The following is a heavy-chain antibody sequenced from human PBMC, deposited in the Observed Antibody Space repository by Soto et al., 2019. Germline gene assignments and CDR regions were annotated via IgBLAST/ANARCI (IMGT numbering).Heavy chain of an antibody. CDR2: IYWDDDK. Sequence: QITLKESGPTLVKPTQTLTLTCTFSGFSLSTSGVGVGWIRQPPGKALEWLALIYWDDDKRYSPSLKSRLTITKDTSKNQVVLTMTNMDPVDTATYYCAHSRDTIVVVTASPIPDAFDIWGQGTMVTVSS. CDR3: AHSRDTIVVVTASPIPDAFDI. V-gene: IGHV2-5*02. CDR1: GFSLSTSGVG. J-gene: IGHJ3*02. D-gene: IGHD2-21*02.